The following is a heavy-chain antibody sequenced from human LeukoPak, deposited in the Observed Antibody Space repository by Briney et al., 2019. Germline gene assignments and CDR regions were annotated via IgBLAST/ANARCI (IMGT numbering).Heavy chain of an antibody. V-gene: IGHV1-2*02. CDR3: ARLEWYSSGCY. CDR1: GYTFTVYY. D-gene: IGHD6-19*01. CDR2: INPISGGT. Sequence: ASVKVSCKASGYTFTVYYMHWVRQAPGRGLEWMGWINPISGGTNYAQKFQGRVTMTRDTSISTAYMELSRLRSDDTAVYYCARLEWYSSGCYWGQGTLVTVSS. J-gene: IGHJ4*02.